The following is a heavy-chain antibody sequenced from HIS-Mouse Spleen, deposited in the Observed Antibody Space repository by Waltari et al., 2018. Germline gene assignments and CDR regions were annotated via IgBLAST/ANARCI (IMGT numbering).Heavy chain of an antibody. CDR2: INPNSGGT. CDR1: GYTFPGYY. V-gene: IGHV1-2*02. CDR3: AREKSSGAPDAFDI. J-gene: IGHJ3*02. Sequence: QVQLVQSGAEVKKPGASVKVSCKASGYTFPGYYMHWVPQAPGQGLEWMGWINPNSGGTNYAQKFQGRVTMTRDTSISTAYMELSRLRSDDTAVYYCAREKSSGAPDAFDIWGQGTMVTVSS. D-gene: IGHD1-26*01.